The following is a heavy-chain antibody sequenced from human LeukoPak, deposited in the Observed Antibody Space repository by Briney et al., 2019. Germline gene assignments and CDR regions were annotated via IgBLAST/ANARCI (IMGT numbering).Heavy chain of an antibody. V-gene: IGHV3-72*01. J-gene: IGHJ6*03. CDR3: ARGLFQPQEDYYYMDV. D-gene: IGHD2-2*01. CDR2: TRNKANSYTT. CDR1: GFTFSDHY. Sequence: GGSLRLSCAASGFTFSDHYMDWVRQAPGKGLEWVGRTRNKANSYTTEYAASVKGRFTISRDDSKNSLYLQMNSLKTEDTAVYYCARGLFQPQEDYYYMDVWGKGTTVTISS.